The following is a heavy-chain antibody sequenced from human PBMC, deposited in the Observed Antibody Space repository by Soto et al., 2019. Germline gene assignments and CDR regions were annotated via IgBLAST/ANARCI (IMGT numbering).Heavy chain of an antibody. Sequence: QLQLQESGPGLVKPSETLSLTCTVSGGSISSSSYYWGWIRQPPGKGLEWLGSIYYSGSTYYNPSLKSRVTIPVDRSKNQFSLKRSSVTAADTAVYYCARNWNDGSNYYYYYMDVWGKGTTVTVS. V-gene: IGHV4-39*01. J-gene: IGHJ6*03. CDR3: ARNWNDGSNYYYYYMDV. CDR2: IYYSGST. CDR1: GGSISSSSYY. D-gene: IGHD1-1*01.